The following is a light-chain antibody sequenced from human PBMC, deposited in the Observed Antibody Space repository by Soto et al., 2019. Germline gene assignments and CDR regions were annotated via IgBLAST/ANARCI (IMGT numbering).Light chain of an antibody. V-gene: IGLV2-14*03. Sequence: QSALTQPASVSGSPGQSITISCTGTSSDVGYYNYVSWYQQHPGKAPKLMIYDVRNRPSGVSNRFSGSKSGNTASLTISGLQAEDEADYYCSSYTSSSTYVFRTGTKVTVL. CDR2: DVR. J-gene: IGLJ1*01. CDR3: SSYTSSSTYV. CDR1: SSDVGYYNY.